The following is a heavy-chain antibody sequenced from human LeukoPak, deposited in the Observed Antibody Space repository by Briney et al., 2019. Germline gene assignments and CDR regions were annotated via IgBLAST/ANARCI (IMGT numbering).Heavy chain of an antibody. CDR1: GYTFTSYG. Sequence: GASVKVSCKASGYTFTSYGISWVRQAPGQGLEWMGGIIPIFGTANYAQKFQGRVTITADESTSTAYMELSSLRSEDTAVYYCARDLCSGGSCYFDYWGQGTLVTVSS. J-gene: IGHJ4*02. CDR2: IIPIFGTA. V-gene: IGHV1-69*13. D-gene: IGHD2-15*01. CDR3: ARDLCSGGSCYFDY.